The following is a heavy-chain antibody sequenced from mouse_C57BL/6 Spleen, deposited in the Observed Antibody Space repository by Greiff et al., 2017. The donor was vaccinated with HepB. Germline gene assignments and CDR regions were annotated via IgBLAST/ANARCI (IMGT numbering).Heavy chain of an antibody. CDR2: IYPGDGDT. Sequence: QVQLQQSGAELVKPGASVKISCKASGYAFSSYWMNWVKQRPGKGLEWIGQIYPGDGDTNYNGKFKGKATLTADKSSSTAYMQLSSLTSEDSAVYFWARWVYGRGAMDYWGQGTSVTVSS. CDR3: ARWVYGRGAMDY. CDR1: GYAFSSYW. J-gene: IGHJ4*01. V-gene: IGHV1-80*01. D-gene: IGHD1-1*01.